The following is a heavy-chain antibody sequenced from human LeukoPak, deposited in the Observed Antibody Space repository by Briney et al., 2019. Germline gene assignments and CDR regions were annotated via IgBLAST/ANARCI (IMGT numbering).Heavy chain of an antibody. D-gene: IGHD1-1*01. J-gene: IGHJ4*02. V-gene: IGHV4-34*01. CDR3: ARRRGTAPYDY. CDR2: INHSGST. Sequence: SETLSLTCAVYGGSFSGYYWSWIRQPPGKGLEWIGEINHSGSTNYNPSLKSRVTISVDTSMNQFSLKLSSVTAADTAVYYCARRRGTAPYDYWGQGTLVTVSS. CDR1: GGSFSGYY.